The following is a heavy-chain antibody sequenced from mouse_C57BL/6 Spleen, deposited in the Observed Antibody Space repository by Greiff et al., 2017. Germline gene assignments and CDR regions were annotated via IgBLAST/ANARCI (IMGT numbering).Heavy chain of an antibody. J-gene: IGHJ3*01. Sequence: VQLQQSGAELVRPGASVKLSCTASGFNIKDYYMHWVKQRPEQCLEWIGRIHPSDSDTNYNQTFKGKATLTVVKSSSTAYSQRSSLTSEDSAVYYCAIDYYGSIRFAYWGQGTLVTVSA. CDR1: GFNIKDYY. V-gene: IGHV14-1*01. CDR2: IHPSDSDT. D-gene: IGHD1-1*01. CDR3: AIDYYGSIRFAY.